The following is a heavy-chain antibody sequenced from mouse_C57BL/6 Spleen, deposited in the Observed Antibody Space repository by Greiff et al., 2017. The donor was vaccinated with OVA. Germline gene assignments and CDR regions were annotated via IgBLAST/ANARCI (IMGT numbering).Heavy chain of an antibody. CDR1: GYTFTSYW. V-gene: IGHV1-69*01. J-gene: IGHJ3*01. CDR3: GTADYYGNSGFAY. Sequence: QVQLQQPGAELVMPGASVKLSCKASGYTFTSYWMHWVKQRPGQGLEWIGAIDPSDSYTNYNQKFKGKSTLTVDQSSSTAYMQLSSLTSEDSAVYYCGTADYYGNSGFAYWGQGTLVTVSA. CDR2: IDPSDSYT. D-gene: IGHD2-1*01.